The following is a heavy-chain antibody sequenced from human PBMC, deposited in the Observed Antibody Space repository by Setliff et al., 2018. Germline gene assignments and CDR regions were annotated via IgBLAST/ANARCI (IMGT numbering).Heavy chain of an antibody. Sequence: SETLSLTCTVSGGSISSSSYYWGWIRQPPGKGLEWIGSIYYSGSTYYNPSLKSRVTISVDTSKNQFSLKPSSVTAADTAVYYCTVYNTGSSKDHYWGQGTPVTVSS. CDR2: IYYSGST. D-gene: IGHD2-8*02. CDR3: TVYNTGSSKDHY. J-gene: IGHJ4*02. CDR1: GGSISSSSYY. V-gene: IGHV4-39*01.